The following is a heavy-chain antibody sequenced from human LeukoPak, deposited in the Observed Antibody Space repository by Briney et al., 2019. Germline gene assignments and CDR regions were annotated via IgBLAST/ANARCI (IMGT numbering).Heavy chain of an antibody. CDR3: AKGLRKLIVGSTEYYFDY. D-gene: IGHD1-26*01. CDR2: IRNDGRNK. V-gene: IGHV3-30*02. CDR1: GFTFSSYG. Sequence: GGSLRLSCAASGFTFSSYGMHWVRQAPGKGLEWVAFIRNDGRNKYYADSVKGRFTISRDNSKNTLYLQMNSLRAEDTAVYYCAKGLRKLIVGSTEYYFDYWGQGTLVTVSS. J-gene: IGHJ4*02.